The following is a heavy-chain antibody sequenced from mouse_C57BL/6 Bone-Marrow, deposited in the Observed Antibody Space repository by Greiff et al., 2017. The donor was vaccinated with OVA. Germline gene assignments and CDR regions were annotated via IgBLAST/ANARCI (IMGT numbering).Heavy chain of an antibody. D-gene: IGHD1-1*01. CDR3: ARLTTVGAY. J-gene: IGHJ3*01. Sequence: EVMLVESGGGLVQPGGSLKLSCAASGFTFSDYYMYWVRQTPEKRLEWVAYISNGGGSTYYPDTLKGRFTISRDNAKNTLYLQMSRLKSEDTAMYYCARLTTVGAYWGQGTLVTVSA. CDR2: ISNGGGST. CDR1: GFTFSDYY. V-gene: IGHV5-12*01.